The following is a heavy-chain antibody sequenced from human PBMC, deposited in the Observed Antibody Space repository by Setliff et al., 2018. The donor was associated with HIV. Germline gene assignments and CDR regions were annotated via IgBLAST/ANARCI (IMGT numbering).Heavy chain of an antibody. V-gene: IGHV4-38-2*01. J-gene: IGHJ4*02. CDR2: VSHSGNT. CDR1: GYSISRGYF. Sequence: SETLSLTCAVSGYSISRGYFWVWVRQPPGKGLEWLGSVSHSGNTDYNISLKSRVTISIDNSNNHFSLKLRSVTAADTAVYYCVSQPESRWQIEYWGQGTLVTVS. CDR3: VSQPESRWQIEY. D-gene: IGHD3-10*01.